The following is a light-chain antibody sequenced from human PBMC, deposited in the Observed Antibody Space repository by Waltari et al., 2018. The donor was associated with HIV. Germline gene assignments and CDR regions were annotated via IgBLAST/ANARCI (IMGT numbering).Light chain of an antibody. V-gene: IGLV2-14*03. Sequence: SALTQPASVSGSPGQPITISCTGTSGDVGGSNFVPWYQKHPGKAPKLIIYNVSSRPSGVSIRFSGSRSANTASLTISGLQVEDEADYFCSSYTSSGPRYVLFGGGTRLTVL. J-gene: IGLJ2*01. CDR1: SGDVGGSNF. CDR2: NVS. CDR3: SSYTSSGPRYVL.